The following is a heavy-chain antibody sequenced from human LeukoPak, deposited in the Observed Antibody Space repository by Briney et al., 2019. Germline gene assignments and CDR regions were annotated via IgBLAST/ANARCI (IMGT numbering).Heavy chain of an antibody. CDR1: GYTFTSYY. Sequence: ASVKVSCKASGYTFTSYYMHWVRQATGQGLEWMGWMNPNSGNTGYAQKFQGRVTITRNTSISTAYMELSSLRSEDTAVYYCARGGLRDYDFWSGWLEPYYYYYMDVWGKGTTVTVSS. CDR2: MNPNSGNT. D-gene: IGHD3-3*01. J-gene: IGHJ6*03. CDR3: ARGGLRDYDFWSGWLEPYYYYYMDV. V-gene: IGHV1-8*01.